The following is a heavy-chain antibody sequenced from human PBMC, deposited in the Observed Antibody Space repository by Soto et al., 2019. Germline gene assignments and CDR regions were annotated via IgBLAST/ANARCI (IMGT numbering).Heavy chain of an antibody. D-gene: IGHD3-10*01. J-gene: IGHJ4*02. V-gene: IGHV4-30-4*01. CDR2: IYYSGST. CDR3: ARKIRELLGFADPPPGCFDY. CDR1: GCSISSGDYY. Sequence: SETLSLPCTVSGCSISSGDYYWGWIRQPPGKGLEWVGYIYYSGSTYYNPSLQSRVTISIDTSKNQFSLKPSSGTAAGTALYYCARKIRELLGFADPPPGCFDYWGQGTLVTVPS.